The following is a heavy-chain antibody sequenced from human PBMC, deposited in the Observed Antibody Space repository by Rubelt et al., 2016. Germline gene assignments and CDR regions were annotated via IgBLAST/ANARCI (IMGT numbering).Heavy chain of an antibody. J-gene: IGHJ4*02. CDR1: GGSISSYY. CDR3: ARGVRIAARPNYFDY. CDR2: IYYSGST. Sequence: QVQLQESGPGLVKPSETLSLTCTVSGGSISSYYWSWIRQPPGKGLEWIGYIYYSGSTNYNPSLKSRVTISVDTSKNQFSLKLSAVTAADTAVYYCARGVRIAARPNYFDYGGQGTLVTVSS. V-gene: IGHV4-59*01. D-gene: IGHD6-6*01.